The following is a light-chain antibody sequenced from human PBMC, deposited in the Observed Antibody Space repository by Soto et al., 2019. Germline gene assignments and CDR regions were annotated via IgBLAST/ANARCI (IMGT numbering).Light chain of an antibody. J-gene: IGKJ1*01. CDR3: QQYGSSPRT. Sequence: EIVLTQSPGTLSLSPGERATLSCRASQSVSSSYLAWYQQKPGQAPRLLIYGASSRATGIPDRFSGSGSGTDFTLIISRLEPEDFAVYYCQQYGSSPRTFGKGTKVE. CDR2: GAS. V-gene: IGKV3-20*01. CDR1: QSVSSSY.